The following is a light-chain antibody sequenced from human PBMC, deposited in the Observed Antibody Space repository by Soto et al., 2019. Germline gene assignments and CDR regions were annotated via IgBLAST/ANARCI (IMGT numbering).Light chain of an antibody. J-gene: IGKJ4*01. V-gene: IGKV1-39*01. CDR3: QQSYSTPLT. CDR1: QSISNY. Sequence: DLQMTQSPSSLSASVGDRVTITCRASQSISNYLNWYQQKPGKAPKLLIYAASNLQSGVPSRFSGSGSGTDFTLTISILQPEDFATYYCQQSYSTPLTFGGGTKVEI. CDR2: AAS.